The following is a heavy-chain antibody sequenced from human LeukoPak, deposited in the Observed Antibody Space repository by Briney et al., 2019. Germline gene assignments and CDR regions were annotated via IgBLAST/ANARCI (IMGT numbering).Heavy chain of an antibody. D-gene: IGHD5-24*01. V-gene: IGHV1-46*01. CDR3: ARDHGDGYNQREP. Sequence: ASVKVSCKASGYTFTSYYMHWVRQAPGQGLEWMGIINPSGGSTSYAQKFQGRVTITADKSTSTAYMELSSLRSEDTAVYYCARDHGDGYNQREPWGQGTLVTVSS. CDR2: INPSGGST. J-gene: IGHJ5*02. CDR1: GYTFTSYY.